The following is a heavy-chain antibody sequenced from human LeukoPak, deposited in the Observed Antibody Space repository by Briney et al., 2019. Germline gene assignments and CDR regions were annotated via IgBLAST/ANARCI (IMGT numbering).Heavy chain of an antibody. J-gene: IGHJ4*02. Sequence: ASVKVSCKASGYSFGISDINWVRQAPGQGLEYMGIIRPSGSTAYPQKFQGRVTMTRDTSTSAVYMELSSLTSEDTAVYYCAREGPETYFFDFWGQGTLVTVSS. CDR2: IRPSGST. CDR3: AREGPETYFFDF. CDR1: GYSFGISD. V-gene: IGHV1-46*01. D-gene: IGHD5-24*01.